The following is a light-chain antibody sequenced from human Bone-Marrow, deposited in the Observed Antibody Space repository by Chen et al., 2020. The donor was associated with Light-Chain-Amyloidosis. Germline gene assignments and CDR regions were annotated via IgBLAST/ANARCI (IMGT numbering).Light chain of an antibody. CDR2: DDS. CDR3: PVWDRSSDRPV. J-gene: IGLJ3*02. V-gene: IGLV3-21*02. CDR1: NMGSTS. Sequence: SYVLTQPSSVSVAPGQTATIACGGNNMGSTSVHWYQQTPGQAPLLVVCDDSDRPSGIPERLSGSNSGNTATLTISRVEAGDEADYCCPVWDRSSDRPVFGGGTKLTVL.